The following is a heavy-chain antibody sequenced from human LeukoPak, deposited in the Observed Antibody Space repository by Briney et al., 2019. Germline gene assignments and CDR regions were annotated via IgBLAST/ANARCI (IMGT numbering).Heavy chain of an antibody. D-gene: IGHD6-13*01. CDR1: GYSISSGYY. Sequence: SETLSLTCAVSGYSISSGYYWGWIRQPPGKGLEWIGSIYHSGSTYYNPALKSRVTISVDTSKNQFSLKLSSVTAADTAVYYCARQLGYSSSWYTNYFDYWGQGTPVTVSS. CDR2: IYHSGST. J-gene: IGHJ4*02. V-gene: IGHV4-38-2*01. CDR3: ARQLGYSSSWYTNYFDY.